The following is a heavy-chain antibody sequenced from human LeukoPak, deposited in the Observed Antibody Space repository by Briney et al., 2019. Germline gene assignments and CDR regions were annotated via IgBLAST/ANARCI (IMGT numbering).Heavy chain of an antibody. CDR2: ISGSGGST. Sequence: PGGSLRLSCAASGFTFSSYAMSWVRQAPGKGLEWVSAISGSGGSTYYADSVKGRFTISRDNSKNTLYLQMNSLRAEDTAVYYCAREGHSSGWFHFDYWGQGTLVTVSP. J-gene: IGHJ4*02. CDR1: GFTFSSYA. CDR3: AREGHSSGWFHFDY. D-gene: IGHD6-19*01. V-gene: IGHV3-23*01.